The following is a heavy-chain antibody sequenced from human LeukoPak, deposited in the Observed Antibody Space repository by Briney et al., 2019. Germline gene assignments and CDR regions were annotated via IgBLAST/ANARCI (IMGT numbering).Heavy chain of an antibody. CDR3: AKDRVRFLEWLFGY. CDR2: ISGSGGST. CDR1: GFTPSSYA. D-gene: IGHD3-3*01. V-gene: IGHV3-23*01. Sequence: GGSLRLSCAASGFTPSSYAMSLVRQAPGKGLEWVSAISGSGGSTYYADSVKGRFTISRDNSKNTLYLQMNSLRAEDTAVYYCAKDRVRFLEWLFGYWGQGTLVTVSS. J-gene: IGHJ4*02.